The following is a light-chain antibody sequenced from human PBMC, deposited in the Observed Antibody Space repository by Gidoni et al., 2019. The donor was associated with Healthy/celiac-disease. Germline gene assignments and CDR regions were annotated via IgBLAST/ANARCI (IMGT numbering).Light chain of an antibody. CDR1: QSVSSSY. CDR2: GAS. V-gene: IGKV3-20*01. CDR3: QQYGSSPPYT. J-gene: IGKJ2*01. Sequence: DIVLTQSPGTLSSPPGERATLSCRASQSVSSSYLAWYQQKPGQAPRLLIYGASSRATAIPDRLSGSGSGTDFTLTISRLEPEDFAVYYCQQYGSSPPYTFGQGTKLEIK.